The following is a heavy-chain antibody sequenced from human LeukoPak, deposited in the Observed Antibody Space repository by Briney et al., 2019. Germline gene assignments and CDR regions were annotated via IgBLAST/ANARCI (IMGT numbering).Heavy chain of an antibody. Sequence: PSETLSLTCTVSGGSISTYYWSWIRQPPGKGLEWIGYIYYSGSTNYNPSLKSRVTISVDASKNQFSLKLSSVTAADTAVYYCARGRGYQLLYYYYMDVWGKGTTVTISS. V-gene: IGHV4-59*01. D-gene: IGHD2-2*01. J-gene: IGHJ6*03. CDR3: ARGRGYQLLYYYYMDV. CDR1: GGSISTYY. CDR2: IYYSGST.